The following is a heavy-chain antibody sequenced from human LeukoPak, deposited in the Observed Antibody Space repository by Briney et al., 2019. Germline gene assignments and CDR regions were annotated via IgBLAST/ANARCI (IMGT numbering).Heavy chain of an antibody. V-gene: IGHV4-31*03. J-gene: IGHJ3*02. CDR1: GGSISSGGYY. D-gene: IGHD3-16*01. CDR3: AREYDYVWGSPYAFDI. CDR2: IYYSGST. Sequence: SETLSLTCTVSGGSISSGGYYWSWIRQHPGKGLEWIGYIYYSGSTYYNPSLKSRVTISVDTSKNQFSLKLSSVTAADTAVYYCAREYDYVWGSPYAFDIWGQGTMVTVSS.